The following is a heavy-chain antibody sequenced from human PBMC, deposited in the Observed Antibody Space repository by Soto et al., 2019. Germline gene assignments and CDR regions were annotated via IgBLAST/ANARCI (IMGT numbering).Heavy chain of an antibody. CDR2: MNPNSGNT. Sequence: ASVKVSCKASGYTFTSYDINWVRQATGQGLEWMGWMNPNSGNTGYAQKFQGRVTMTRNTSISIAYMELSSLRSEDTAVYYCAREGSSSLDYYYYGMDVWGQGTTVTVSS. V-gene: IGHV1-8*01. J-gene: IGHJ6*02. D-gene: IGHD6-13*01. CDR1: GYTFTSYD. CDR3: AREGSSSLDYYYYGMDV.